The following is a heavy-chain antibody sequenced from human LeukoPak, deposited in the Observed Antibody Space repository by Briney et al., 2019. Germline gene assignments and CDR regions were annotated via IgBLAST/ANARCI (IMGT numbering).Heavy chain of an antibody. J-gene: IGHJ4*02. Sequence: SETLSLTCTVSGGSVSGYFWSWIRQPAGKGLEWIGRIYSSGSNNYDPSLKSRVTMSLDTSKNHLSLNLSSVTAADTAVYYCAREPTSGREPTSGRPLDYWGQGTLVTVSS. CDR3: AREPTSGREPTSGRPLDY. V-gene: IGHV4-4*07. CDR2: IYSSGSN. CDR1: GGSVSGYF. D-gene: IGHD5-12*01.